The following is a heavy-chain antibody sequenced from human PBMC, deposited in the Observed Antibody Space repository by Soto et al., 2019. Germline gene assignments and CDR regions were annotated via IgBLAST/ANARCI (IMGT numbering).Heavy chain of an antibody. J-gene: IGHJ6*02. CDR3: ARGLPGYYGADV. Sequence: EVQLVESGGGLVQPGGSLKISCEASGFTFSNYWMHWVRQAPGKGLVWVSRIKGDASSTNYADFVKGRFIISRDSAENTLYRQMNSLRAEDTAVYYCARGLPGYYGADVWGQGTTVTVSS. CDR1: GFTFSNYW. CDR2: IKGDASST. D-gene: IGHD5-18*01. V-gene: IGHV3-74*01.